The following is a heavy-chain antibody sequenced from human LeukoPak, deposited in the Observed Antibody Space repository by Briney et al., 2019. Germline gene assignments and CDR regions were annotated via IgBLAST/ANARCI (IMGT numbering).Heavy chain of an antibody. CDR2: ISHDGMNA. Sequence: GGSLRLSCAAAGLHFSGTAMSWVRQAPGKGLEWVSAISHDGMNAYYADSVKGRFTISRDNSKKTVSLEMSSLTAADTGVYYCAKDGAQYSSGPECDPRGQGALVTVSP. V-gene: IGHV3-23*01. CDR3: AKDGAQYSSGPECDP. J-gene: IGHJ5*02. D-gene: IGHD6-19*01. CDR1: GLHFSGTA.